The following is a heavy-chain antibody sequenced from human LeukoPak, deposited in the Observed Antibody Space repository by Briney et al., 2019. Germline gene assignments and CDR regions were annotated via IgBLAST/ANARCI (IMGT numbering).Heavy chain of an antibody. CDR1: GGSISSYY. V-gene: IGHV4-59*12. D-gene: IGHD2-8*01. Sequence: SETLSLTCTVSGGSISSYYWSWIRQPPGKGLERIGYIYYSGSTNYSPSLKSRVTISVDTSKNQFSLKLSSVTAADTAVYYCAKSVNGGFPRSNDYRGQGTLVTVSS. CDR2: IYYSGST. CDR3: AKSVNGGFPRSNDY. J-gene: IGHJ4*02.